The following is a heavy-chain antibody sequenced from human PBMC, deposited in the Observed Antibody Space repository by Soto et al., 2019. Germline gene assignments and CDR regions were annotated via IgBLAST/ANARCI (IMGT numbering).Heavy chain of an antibody. J-gene: IGHJ4*02. V-gene: IGHV1-18*01. CDR3: ARDLDGSGSYFTNY. CDR1: GYTFSSIG. CDR2: ISPHKDDT. Sequence: AASVKVSCKTSGYTFSSIGISWVRQAPGQGLEWMGWISPHKDDTYYAQRLQGRVTMTTDTSTSTAYMELRSLRSDDTAVYFCARDLDGSGSYFTNYWGQGTLVTVYS. D-gene: IGHD3-10*01.